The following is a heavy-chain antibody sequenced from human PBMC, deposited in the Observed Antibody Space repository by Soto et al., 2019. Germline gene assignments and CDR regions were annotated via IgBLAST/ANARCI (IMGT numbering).Heavy chain of an antibody. CDR2: IYYSGST. D-gene: IGHD2-15*01. CDR1: GGSISSSSYY. V-gene: IGHV4-39*01. J-gene: IGHJ4*02. Sequence: QLQLQESGPGLVKPSETLSLTCTVSGGSISSSSYYWGWIRQPPGKGLEWIGSIYYSGSTYYNPSLKGRVTIPVDTSKNQFSLKLSSVTAADTAVYYCASPFSGGSCYSGSLWDYWGQGTMVTVSS. CDR3: ASPFSGGSCYSGSLWDY.